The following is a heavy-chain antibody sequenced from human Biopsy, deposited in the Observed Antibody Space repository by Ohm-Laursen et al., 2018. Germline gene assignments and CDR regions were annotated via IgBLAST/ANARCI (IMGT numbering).Heavy chain of an antibody. CDR1: GGSLSLSY. V-gene: IGHV4-59*01. Sequence: SETLSLTCNVSGGSLSLSYWSWIRQPPGKGLEWIGYIYSSGCNDYNPSLKSRVTISVDTSKNQFSLRLNSVTAADTAVYYCARATNSTGWPYYYFYGMDVWGQGTMVTVSS. CDR2: IYSSGCN. J-gene: IGHJ6*02. CDR3: ARATNSTGWPYYYFYGMDV. D-gene: IGHD2/OR15-2a*01.